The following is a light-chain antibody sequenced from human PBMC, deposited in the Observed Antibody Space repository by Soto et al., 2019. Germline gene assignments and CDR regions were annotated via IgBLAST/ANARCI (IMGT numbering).Light chain of an antibody. CDR1: ESISSF. J-gene: IGKJ2*01. CDR2: AAS. CDR3: QQGYSTPYT. V-gene: IGKV1-39*01. Sequence: DIQMTQSPSSLSASVGDRVTITCRASESISSFLNWHQLKPGKAPKLLIYAASSLQSGVPSRFSGSGSGTDFTLTISSLQPEDFATYYCQQGYSTPYTFGQGTKLEIK.